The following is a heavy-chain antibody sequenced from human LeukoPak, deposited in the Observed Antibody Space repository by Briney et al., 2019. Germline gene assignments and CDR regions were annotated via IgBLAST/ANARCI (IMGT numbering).Heavy chain of an antibody. CDR3: AKTYYFDSSGYWSAYYFDK. Sequence: PGGSLRLSCAASGFTFSSYAMNWVRQAPGKGLEWVSLISGSGDSTYYADSVKGRSTISRDNSKNTVFLQMNSLRAEDTAVYYCAKTYYFDSSGYWSAYYFDKWGQGTHATVSS. J-gene: IGHJ4*02. CDR2: ISGSGDST. CDR1: GFTFSSYA. D-gene: IGHD3-22*01. V-gene: IGHV3-23*01.